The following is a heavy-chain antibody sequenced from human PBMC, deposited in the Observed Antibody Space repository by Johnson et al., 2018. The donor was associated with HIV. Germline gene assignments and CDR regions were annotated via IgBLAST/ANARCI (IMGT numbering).Heavy chain of an antibody. CDR2: ISYDGSNK. J-gene: IGHJ3*02. CDR1: GFTVSITY. Sequence: QVQLVESGGGLVQPGGSLRLSCAASGFTVSITYMSWVRQAPGKGLEWVAVISYDGSNKYYADSVKGRFTISRDNAKNSLYLQMNSLRAEDTAVYYCAKGGDYVWGSYRYPDAFDIWGQGTMVTVSS. CDR3: AKGGDYVWGSYRYPDAFDI. V-gene: IGHV3-30*18. D-gene: IGHD3-16*02.